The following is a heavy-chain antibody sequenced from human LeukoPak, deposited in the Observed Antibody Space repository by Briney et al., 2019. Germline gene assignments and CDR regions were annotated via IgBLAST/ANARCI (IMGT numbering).Heavy chain of an antibody. V-gene: IGHV3-74*01. D-gene: IGHD2-15*01. CDR2: INTDGSST. CDR3: ARDRGYCSGASCYNVNWFDP. J-gene: IGHJ5*02. CDR1: GFTFGSYW. Sequence: GGSLRLSCAASGFTFGSYWMHWVRQAPGKGLVWVSRINTDGSSTTYADSVKGRFTISRDNAKNTLYLQMNSLRAEGTAVYYCARDRGYCSGASCYNVNWFDPWGQGTLVIVSS.